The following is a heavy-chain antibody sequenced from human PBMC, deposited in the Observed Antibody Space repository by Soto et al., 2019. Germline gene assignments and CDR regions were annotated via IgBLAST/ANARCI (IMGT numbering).Heavy chain of an antibody. CDR1: GGSFSGYF. J-gene: IGHJ4*02. CDR2: INHSGST. Sequence: SETLSLTCVVYGGSFSGYFWSWIRQPPGKGLELIGQINHSGSTNYNPSLKSRVTISVDTSKNQFSLKLSSVTAADTAVYYCARGASHFDYWGQGTLVTVSS. V-gene: IGHV4-34*01. CDR3: ARGASHFDY.